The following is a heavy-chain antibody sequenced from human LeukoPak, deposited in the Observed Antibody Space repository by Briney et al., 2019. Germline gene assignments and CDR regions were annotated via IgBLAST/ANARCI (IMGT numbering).Heavy chain of an antibody. Sequence: HPGRSLRLSCAASGFTFSSYGMHWVRQAPGKGLEWVAVISYDGSNKYYADSVKGRFTISRDNSKNTLYLQMNSLRVEDTAVYYCARISGSGWFSGWGQGTLVTVSS. D-gene: IGHD6-19*01. CDR2: ISYDGSNK. V-gene: IGHV3-30*03. J-gene: IGHJ4*02. CDR3: ARISGSGWFSG. CDR1: GFTFSSYG.